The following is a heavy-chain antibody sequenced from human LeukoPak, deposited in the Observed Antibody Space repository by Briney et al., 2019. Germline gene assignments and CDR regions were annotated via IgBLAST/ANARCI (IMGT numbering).Heavy chain of an antibody. CDR1: GGTFSSYA. CDR2: IIPILGIA. CDR3: ARDRNSYGYRGIVGSLTNCGGDCYSGYGMDV. J-gene: IGHJ6*02. V-gene: IGHV1-69*04. Sequence: SVKVSCKASGGTFSSYAISWVRQAPGQGLEWMGRIIPILGIANYAQKFQGRVTITADKSTSTAYMELSSLRSEDTAVYYCARDRNSYGYRGIVGSLTNCGGDCYSGYGMDVWGQGTTVTVSS. D-gene: IGHD2-21*02.